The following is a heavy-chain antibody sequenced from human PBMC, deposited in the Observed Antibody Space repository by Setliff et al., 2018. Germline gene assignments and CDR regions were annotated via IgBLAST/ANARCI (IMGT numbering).Heavy chain of an antibody. CDR2: MYYSGST. D-gene: IGHD3-10*01. CDR1: YYSISSGYY. J-gene: IGHJ4*02. CDR3: ARHLLVQGTYHFDY. V-gene: IGHV4-38-2*01. Sequence: PSETLSLTCAVSYYSISSGYYWGWIRQPPGKGLEWIGSMYYSGSTYYNPSLKGRVTLSVDTIKNQFSLKLTSMTAADTAVYFCARHLLVQGTYHFDYWGQGSPVTVSS.